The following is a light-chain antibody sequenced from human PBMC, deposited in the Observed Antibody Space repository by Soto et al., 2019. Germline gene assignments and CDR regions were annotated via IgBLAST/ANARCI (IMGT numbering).Light chain of an antibody. CDR2: WAS. CDR3: QQYYTSWWS. CDR1: QSVLYSSNNKNY. V-gene: IGKV4-1*01. J-gene: IGKJ1*01. Sequence: DIVMTQSPDSLAVSLGERATINCKPSQSVLYSSNNKNYLAWYQQKPGQPPKLLIYWASTRVSGVPDRFSGSGSATDFTLTISGLQAADVAVYYCQQYYTSWWSFGQGTKVEIK.